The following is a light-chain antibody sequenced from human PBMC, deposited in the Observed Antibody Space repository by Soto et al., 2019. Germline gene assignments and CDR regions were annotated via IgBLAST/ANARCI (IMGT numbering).Light chain of an antibody. V-gene: IGKV3-15*01. Sequence: EIVMTQSPATLSVSPGERATLSCRASQSVSSNLAWYQQKPGQAPRLIIYGASTRATGIPARFSGSGSGTEFTLTISSLQSEDFAVYYCQHDNNWPPGGTFGHGTKVEIK. CDR1: QSVSSN. CDR2: GAS. CDR3: QHDNNWPPGGT. J-gene: IGKJ1*01.